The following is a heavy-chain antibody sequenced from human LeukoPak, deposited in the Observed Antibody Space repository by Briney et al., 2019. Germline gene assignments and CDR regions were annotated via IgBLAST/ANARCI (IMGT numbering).Heavy chain of an antibody. V-gene: IGHV1-24*01. CDR2: FDPEDGET. D-gene: IGHD6-19*01. J-gene: IGHJ4*02. CDR1: GYTFTGYY. CDR3: ATQPGSSGWSEGY. Sequence: GASVKVSCKASGYTFTGYYMHWVRQAPGKGLEWMGGFDPEDGETIYAQKFQGRVTMTEDTSTDTAYMELSSLRSEDTAVYYCATQPGSSGWSEGYWGQGTLVTVSS.